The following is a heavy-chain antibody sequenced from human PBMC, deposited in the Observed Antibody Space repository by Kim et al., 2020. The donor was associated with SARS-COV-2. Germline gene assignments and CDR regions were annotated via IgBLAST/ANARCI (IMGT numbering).Heavy chain of an antibody. CDR3: ARGRRGCSSTSCYRWFDP. CDR2: INHSGST. Sequence: SETLSLTCAVYGGSFSGYYWSWIRHPPGKGLEWIGEINHSGSTNYNPSLKSRVTISVDTSKNQFSLKLSSVTAADTAVYYCARGRRGCSSTSCYRWFDPWGQGTLVTVSS. J-gene: IGHJ5*02. V-gene: IGHV4-34*01. D-gene: IGHD2-2*01. CDR1: GGSFSGYY.